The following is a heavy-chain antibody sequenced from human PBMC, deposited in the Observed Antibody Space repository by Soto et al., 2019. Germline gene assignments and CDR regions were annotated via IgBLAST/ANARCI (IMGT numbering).Heavy chain of an antibody. J-gene: IGHJ4*02. CDR3: ARSIAAAGNFDY. D-gene: IGHD6-13*01. CDR2: ISYDGSNK. V-gene: IGHV3-30-3*01. Sequence: PVGSLRLSCAASGFTFSSYAMHWVRQAPGKGLEWVAVISYDGSNKYYADSVKGRFTISRDNSKNTLYLQMNSLRAEDTAVYCCARSIAAAGNFDYWGQGTLVTVSS. CDR1: GFTFSSYA.